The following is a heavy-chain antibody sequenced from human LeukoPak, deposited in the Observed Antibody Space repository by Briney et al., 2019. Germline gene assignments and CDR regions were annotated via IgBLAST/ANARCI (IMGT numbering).Heavy chain of an antibody. CDR2: IYRTGST. CDR3: ARTYCPGGSCYWNDY. D-gene: IGHD2-15*01. Sequence: SETLSLTCTVSGGSISNYYWSWIRQPPGKGLEWIGYIYRTGSTNYNPSLKSRVTISLDTSKNQFSLKLSSVTAADTAVYYCARTYCPGGSCYWNDYWGQGTLVTVSS. CDR1: GGSISNYY. J-gene: IGHJ4*02. V-gene: IGHV4-59*01.